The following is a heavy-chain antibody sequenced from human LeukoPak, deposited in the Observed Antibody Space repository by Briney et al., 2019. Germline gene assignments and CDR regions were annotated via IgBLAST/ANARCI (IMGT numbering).Heavy chain of an antibody. Sequence: GASVKVSCKASGGAFSSYAISWVRQAPGQGLEWMGGIIPIFGTANYAQKFQGRVTITTDESTGTAYMELSSLRSEDTAVYYCARDKGYCSGGSCYWFDYWGQGTLVTASS. V-gene: IGHV1-69*05. J-gene: IGHJ4*02. CDR1: GGAFSSYA. CDR2: IIPIFGTA. D-gene: IGHD2-15*01. CDR3: ARDKGYCSGGSCYWFDY.